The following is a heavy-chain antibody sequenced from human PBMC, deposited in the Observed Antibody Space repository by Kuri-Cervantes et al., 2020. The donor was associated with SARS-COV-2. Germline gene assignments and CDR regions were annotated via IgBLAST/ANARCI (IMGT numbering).Heavy chain of an antibody. V-gene: IGHV3-74*01. J-gene: IGHJ4*02. D-gene: IGHD3-22*01. Sequence: LSLTCAASGFTFSGHWIHWVRQAPGKGLVWVSRINPDGGYTNNADSVKGRFTLSRDNAKNMLFLQMNSLRAEDTAVYYCASRVSYYYDSSGYYYGDYWGQGTLVTVSS. CDR1: GFTFSGHW. CDR3: ASRVSYYYDSSGYYYGDY. CDR2: INPDGGYT.